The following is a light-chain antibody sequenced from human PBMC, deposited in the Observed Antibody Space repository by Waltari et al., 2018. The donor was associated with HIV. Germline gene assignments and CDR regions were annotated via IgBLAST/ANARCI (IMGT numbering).Light chain of an antibody. CDR2: YDI. V-gene: IGLV3-21*04. Sequence: SYMLTQPPSVSVAPGETARITCEGDNIGSRSVQWYQQKAGQAPVLVIYYDIDRPSGIPERFSGSKSDNTATLTISRVEAGDEADYYCQVWDGDSNHVVFGGGTKLTVL. J-gene: IGLJ2*01. CDR3: QVWDGDSNHVV. CDR1: NIGSRS.